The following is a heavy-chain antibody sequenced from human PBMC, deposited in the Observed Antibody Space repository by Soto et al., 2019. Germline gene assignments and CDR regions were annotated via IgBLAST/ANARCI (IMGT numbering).Heavy chain of an antibody. CDR1: GYTFTDCG. CDR2: ISAYNGKT. CDR3: ARVLGQWLVSYYFDY. D-gene: IGHD6-19*01. Sequence: GASVKVSCKASGYTFTDCGIIWVRQAPGQGLEWMGWISAYNGKTNYAQNLQGRVTMTTDTSTSTAYMELRSLRSDDTAVYYCARVLGQWLVSYYFDYRGQGTLVTVSS. J-gene: IGHJ4*02. V-gene: IGHV1-18*01.